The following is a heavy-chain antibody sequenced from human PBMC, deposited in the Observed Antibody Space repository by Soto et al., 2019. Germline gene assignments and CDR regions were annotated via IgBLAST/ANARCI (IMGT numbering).Heavy chain of an antibody. CDR3: AKVPTYNWNDVPLGY. J-gene: IGHJ4*02. Sequence: EVQLLESGGGLVQPGGSLRLSCAASGFTFRSFAMSWVRQAPEKGLEWVSGIIASGGRTYYADSVKGRFTISRDNSRNTVYLQMNSLRAEDTAVYYCAKVPTYNWNDVPLGYWGQGTMVTVSS. D-gene: IGHD1-20*01. V-gene: IGHV3-23*01. CDR1: GFTFRSFA. CDR2: IIASGGRT.